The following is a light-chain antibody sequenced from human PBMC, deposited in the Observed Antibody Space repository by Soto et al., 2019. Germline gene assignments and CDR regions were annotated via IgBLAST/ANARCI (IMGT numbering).Light chain of an antibody. Sequence: EIVLTQSPATLSLSPGERATLSCRASQSVTTYLAWYQQKPGQAPRLLIYDASNRATGIPGRFSGSGSGTDFTLTISSLEPEDFAVYCCQQRSNWPWTFGPGTKVEIK. V-gene: IGKV3-11*01. CDR3: QQRSNWPWT. CDR2: DAS. CDR1: QSVTTY. J-gene: IGKJ1*01.